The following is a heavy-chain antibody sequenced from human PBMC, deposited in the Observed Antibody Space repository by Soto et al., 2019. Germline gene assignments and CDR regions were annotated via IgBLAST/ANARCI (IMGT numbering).Heavy chain of an antibody. CDR3: ARRGVTHYDSSGYLFDY. D-gene: IGHD3-22*01. CDR2: IYPGDSDT. J-gene: IGHJ4*02. Sequence: GESLKISFKGSGYSFTSYWIGWVRQMPGKGLEWMGIIYPGDSDTRYSPSFQGQVTISADKSISTAYLQWSSLKASDTAMYYCARRGVTHYDSSGYLFDYWGQGTLVTVSS. V-gene: IGHV5-51*01. CDR1: GYSFTSYW.